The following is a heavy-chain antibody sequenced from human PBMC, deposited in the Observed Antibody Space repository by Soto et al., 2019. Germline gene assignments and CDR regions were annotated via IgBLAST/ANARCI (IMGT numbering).Heavy chain of an antibody. CDR1: GYTFTDFY. Sequence: ASVKVSCKASGYTFTDFYMHWVRQAPGQGLEWMGWINPNSGATTYAQKFQGWVTMTRDTSISTAYMELNRLTSDDTAVYFCARTELYSSSEIDYWGQGTLVTVSS. V-gene: IGHV1-2*04. CDR2: INPNSGAT. D-gene: IGHD6-6*01. J-gene: IGHJ4*02. CDR3: ARTELYSSSEIDY.